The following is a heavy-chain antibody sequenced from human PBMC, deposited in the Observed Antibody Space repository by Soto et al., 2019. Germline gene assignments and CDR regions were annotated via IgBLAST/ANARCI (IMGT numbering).Heavy chain of an antibody. CDR1: GGSISSGGYY. V-gene: IGHV4-31*03. Sequence: SETLTLTCTVSGGSISSGGYYWSWIRQHPGKGLEWIGYIYYSGSTYYNPSLKSRVTISVDTSKNQFSLKLSSVTAADTAVYYCAAYCSSTSCYMRDDNWFDPWGQGTLVTVSS. CDR3: AAYCSSTSCYMRDDNWFDP. CDR2: IYYSGST. J-gene: IGHJ5*02. D-gene: IGHD2-2*02.